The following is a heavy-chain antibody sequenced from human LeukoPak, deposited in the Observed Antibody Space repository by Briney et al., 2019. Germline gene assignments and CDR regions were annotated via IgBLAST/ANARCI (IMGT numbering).Heavy chain of an antibody. Sequence: ASVKVSCKASGYTFTSYNIHWVRQAPGQRLEWLGWINADNGNTKYSQKFQGRVTITRDTSASTVYMELSSLRSEDTAVYYCARAAAVAGKGGLHAFDIWGQGTMVTVSS. CDR3: ARAAAVAGKGGLHAFDI. D-gene: IGHD6-19*01. J-gene: IGHJ3*02. V-gene: IGHV1-3*01. CDR2: INADNGNT. CDR1: GYTFTSYN.